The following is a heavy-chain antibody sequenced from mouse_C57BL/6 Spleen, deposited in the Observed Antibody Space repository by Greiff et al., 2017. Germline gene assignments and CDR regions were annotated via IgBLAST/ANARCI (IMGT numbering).Heavy chain of an antibody. CDR3: ANIYYGNYDYAMDY. CDR2: IWSGGST. CDR1: GFSLTSYG. D-gene: IGHD2-1*01. V-gene: IGHV2-4*01. Sequence: VKLKQSGPGLVQPSQSLSITCTVSGFSLTSYGVHWVRQPPGKGLEWLGVIWSGGSTDYNAAFISRLSISKDNSKSQVFFKMNSLQADDTAIYYCANIYYGNYDYAMDYWGQGTSVTVSS. J-gene: IGHJ4*01.